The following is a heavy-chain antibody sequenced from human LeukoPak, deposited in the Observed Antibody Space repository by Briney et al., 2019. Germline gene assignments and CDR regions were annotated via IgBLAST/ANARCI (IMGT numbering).Heavy chain of an antibody. CDR3: ARGRAYYDSTGYYY. CDR2: IYYSGSTNT. Sequence: SETLSLTCIVSGGSISSYYWSWIRQPPGKGLEWIGHIYYSGSTNTNYNPSLKSRVTISVDTSTHQFSLNLNSVTAADTAVYYCARGRAYYDSTGYYYWGQGTLVTVSS. V-gene: IGHV4-59*01. D-gene: IGHD3-22*01. J-gene: IGHJ4*02. CDR1: GGSISSYY.